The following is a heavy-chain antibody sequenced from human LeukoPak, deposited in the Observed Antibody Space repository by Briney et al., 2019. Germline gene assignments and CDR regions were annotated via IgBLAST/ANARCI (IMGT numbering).Heavy chain of an antibody. CDR2: IWYDGTNK. D-gene: IGHD3-10*01. CDR3: ARSLYYYGSGSYPD. V-gene: IGHV3-33*01. J-gene: IGHJ4*02. Sequence: GGSLRLSCAASGFTFSSYGMFWVRQAPGKGLEWVAVIWYDGTNKYYADSVKGRFTISRDNSKNTLYLQLNSLRAEDTAVYYCARSLYYYGSGSYPDWGQGTLVTVSS. CDR1: GFTFSSYG.